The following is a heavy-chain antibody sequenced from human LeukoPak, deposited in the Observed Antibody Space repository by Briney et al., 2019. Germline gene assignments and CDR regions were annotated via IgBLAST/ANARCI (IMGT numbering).Heavy chain of an antibody. J-gene: IGHJ5*02. V-gene: IGHV4-59*01. Sequence: SETLSLTCTVSGGSISSYYWSWIRQPPGKGLEWIGYIYYSGSTNYNPSLKSRVTISVDTSKNKFSLKLISVTAADTAVYYCARDGYSSSWSNWFNPWGQGTLVTVSS. D-gene: IGHD6-13*01. CDR2: IYYSGST. CDR3: ARDGYSSSWSNWFNP. CDR1: GGSISSYY.